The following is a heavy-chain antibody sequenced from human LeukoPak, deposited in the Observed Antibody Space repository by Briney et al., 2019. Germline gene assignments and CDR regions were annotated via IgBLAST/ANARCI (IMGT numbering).Heavy chain of an antibody. CDR1: GFSFSTHN. CDR2: ITSDGENT. D-gene: IGHD3-10*01. CDR3: VKGRYGTGWDF. Sequence: GGSQRLSCSASGFSFSTHNMHWVRQAPGKGLEFVITSDGENTDYLDFVKGRFTITRDNSKNTLYLHMTSLRPEDTAVYFCVKGRYGTGWDFWGPGTLVIVPP. V-gene: IGHV3-64D*06. J-gene: IGHJ4*02.